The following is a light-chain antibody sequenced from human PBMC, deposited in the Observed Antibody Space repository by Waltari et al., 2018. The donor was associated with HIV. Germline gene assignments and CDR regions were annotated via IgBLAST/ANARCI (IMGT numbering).Light chain of an antibody. V-gene: IGLV3-25*03. CDR1: ALPKQY. J-gene: IGLJ2*01. CDR2: KDS. Sequence: SYELTQPPSVSVSPGQTARITCSGDALPKQYGCWYQQKPGQAPVLVIYKDSEKSSGIPERFSGSSSGTTVTLTISAVQAEDEADYYCQSTDSSGTYVVFGGGTKLTVL. CDR3: QSTDSSGTYVV.